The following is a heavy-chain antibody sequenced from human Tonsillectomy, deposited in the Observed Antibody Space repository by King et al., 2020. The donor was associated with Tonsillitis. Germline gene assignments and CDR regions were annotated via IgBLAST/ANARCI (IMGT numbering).Heavy chain of an antibody. V-gene: IGHV3-9*01. J-gene: IGHJ4*02. Sequence: VQLVESGGGLVQPGRSLRLSCAASGFTFDDYAMHWVRQAPGKGLEWVSGINWNRGSIGYADSVKGRFTISRDNAKNSLYLQMNSLRPEDTAFYYCAKDMGPLSGLDGLDNWGQGTLVTVSS. CDR3: AKDMGPLSGLDGLDN. CDR1: GFTFDDYA. D-gene: IGHD2-15*01. CDR2: INWNRGSI.